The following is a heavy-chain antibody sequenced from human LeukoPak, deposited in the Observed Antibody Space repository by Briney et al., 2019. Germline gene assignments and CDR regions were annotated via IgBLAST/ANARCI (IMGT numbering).Heavy chain of an antibody. V-gene: IGHV4-59*01. J-gene: IGHJ3*02. Sequence: SETLSLTCTVSGGSISGYYWGWIRQPPGKGLEWMGYMYNKGTTKYNPSLKSRITMSVDTSKNQFSLKLTSVTAADTAVYYCARDFKYYGSSGYYAFDIWGQGTMVTVSS. D-gene: IGHD3-22*01. CDR3: ARDFKYYGSSGYYAFDI. CDR2: MYNKGTT. CDR1: GGSISGYY.